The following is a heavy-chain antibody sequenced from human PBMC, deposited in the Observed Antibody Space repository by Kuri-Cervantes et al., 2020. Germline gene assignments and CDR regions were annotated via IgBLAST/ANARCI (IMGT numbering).Heavy chain of an antibody. V-gene: IGHV3-7*01. J-gene: IGHJ6*02. Sequence: GESLKISCAASGFTFSSYWMSWVRQAPGKGLEWVANIKQDGSEKYYADSVKGRFTISRDNSKNTLYLQMNSLRAEDTAVYYCARDRIYCSSTSCYIGYGMDVWGQGTTVTVSS. CDR1: GFTFSSYW. D-gene: IGHD2-2*02. CDR2: IKQDGSEK. CDR3: ARDRIYCSSTSCYIGYGMDV.